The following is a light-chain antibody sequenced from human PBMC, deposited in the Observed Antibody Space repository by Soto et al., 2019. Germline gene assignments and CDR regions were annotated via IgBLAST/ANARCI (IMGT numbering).Light chain of an antibody. CDR2: DTS. J-gene: IGKJ2*01. V-gene: IGKV3-11*01. Sequence: EIVLTQSPATLSLSPGERATLSCRASQSISNYLAWYQHKPGQAPRLLIYDTSNRATGIPARFSGSGSGTDFPLTISSLEPEDFAVYYCQQRSGWPLFGQGTKLEIK. CDR3: QQRSGWPL. CDR1: QSISNY.